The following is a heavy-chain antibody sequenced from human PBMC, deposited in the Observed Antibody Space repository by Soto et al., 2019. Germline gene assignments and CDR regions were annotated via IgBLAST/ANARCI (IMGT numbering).Heavy chain of an antibody. CDR1: GFTVSSNY. J-gene: IGHJ4*02. Sequence: HPGGSLRLSCAASGFTVSSNYMSWVRQAPGKGLEWVSVIYSGGSTYYADSVKGRFTISRDNSKNTLYLQMNSLRAEDTAVYYCARSGEMATIYYFDYWGQGTLVTVSS. V-gene: IGHV3-53*01. CDR2: IYSGGST. D-gene: IGHD5-12*01. CDR3: ARSGEMATIYYFDY.